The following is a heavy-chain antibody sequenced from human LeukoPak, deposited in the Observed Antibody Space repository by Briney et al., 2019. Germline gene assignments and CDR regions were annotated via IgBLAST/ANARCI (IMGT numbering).Heavy chain of an antibody. Sequence: ASVKVSCKASGYTFTGYYLHWVRQAPGQGLEWMGWINPNSGGTNYAQKFQGRVTMTRDTSISTAYMELSRLRSDDTAVYYRARDLVTVTTPQIDYWGQGTLVTVFS. V-gene: IGHV1-2*02. CDR1: GYTFTGYY. J-gene: IGHJ4*02. D-gene: IGHD4-11*01. CDR2: INPNSGGT. CDR3: ARDLVTVTTPQIDY.